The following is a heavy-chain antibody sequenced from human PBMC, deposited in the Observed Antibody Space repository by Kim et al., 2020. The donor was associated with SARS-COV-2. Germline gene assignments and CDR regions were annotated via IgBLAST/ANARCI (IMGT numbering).Heavy chain of an antibody. CDR2: IRSKANSYAT. J-gene: IGHJ4*02. Sequence: GGSLRLSCAASGFTFSGSAMHWVRQASGKGLEWVGRIRSKANSYATAYAASVKGRFTISRDDSKNTAYLQMNSLKTEDTAVYYCTTGLGYCTNGVCQMNGDWGQGTLVTVSS. CDR3: TTGLGYCTNGVCQMNGD. CDR1: GFTFSGSA. V-gene: IGHV3-73*01. D-gene: IGHD2-8*01.